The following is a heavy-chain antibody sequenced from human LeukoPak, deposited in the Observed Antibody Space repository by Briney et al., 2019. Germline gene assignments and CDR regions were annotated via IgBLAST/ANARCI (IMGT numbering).Heavy chain of an antibody. CDR1: GYTFTSYG. CDR3: AIHLVGFPEEGWFDP. D-gene: IGHD2-15*01. Sequence: ASVKVSCKASGYTFTSYGISWVRQAPGQGLEWMGWISAYNGNTNYAQKLQGRVTMTTDTSTSTAYMELRSLRSDDTAVYYCAIHLVGFPEEGWFDPWGQGTLVTVSS. V-gene: IGHV1-18*01. J-gene: IGHJ5*02. CDR2: ISAYNGNT.